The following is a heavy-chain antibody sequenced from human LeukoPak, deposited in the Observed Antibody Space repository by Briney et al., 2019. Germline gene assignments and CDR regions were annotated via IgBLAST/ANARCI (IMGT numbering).Heavy chain of an antibody. CDR3: ARRSRIAAAGHNYFDY. J-gene: IGHJ4*02. Sequence: SQTLSLTCTVSGGSISSGDYYWSWIRQPPGKGLEWIGYIYYSGSTYYNPSLKSRVTISVDTSKNQFSLKLSSVTAADTAVYYCARRSRIAAAGHNYFDYWGQGTLVTVSS. V-gene: IGHV4-30-4*08. D-gene: IGHD6-13*01. CDR2: IYYSGST. CDR1: GGSISSGDYY.